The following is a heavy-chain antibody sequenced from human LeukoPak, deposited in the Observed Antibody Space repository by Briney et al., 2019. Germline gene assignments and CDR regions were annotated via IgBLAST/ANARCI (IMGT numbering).Heavy chain of an antibody. CDR2: ISAYNGNT. CDR3: ARDSIAAPVDYYYGMDV. J-gene: IGHJ6*02. CDR1: GYTFTSYG. V-gene: IGHV1-18*01. D-gene: IGHD6-6*01. Sequence: VASVKVSCKASGYTFTSYGISWVRQAPGQGLEWMGWISAYNGNTNYAQKLQGRVTMTTDTSTSTAYMELRSLRSDDTAVYYCARDSIAAPVDYYYGMDVWGQGTTVTVSS.